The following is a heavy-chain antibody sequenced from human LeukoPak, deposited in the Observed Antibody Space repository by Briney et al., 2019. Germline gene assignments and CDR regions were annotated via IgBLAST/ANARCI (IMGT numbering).Heavy chain of an antibody. Sequence: SETLSLTCTVSGGSISSYYWSWIRQPPGKGLEWIGCIYTSGSTNYNPSLMSRVTISVDTSKNQFSLKLSSVTAADTAVYYCARTIVVANGWFDPWGQGTLVTVSS. J-gene: IGHJ5*02. V-gene: IGHV4-4*09. D-gene: IGHD2-21*01. CDR3: ARTIVVANGWFDP. CDR2: IYTSGST. CDR1: GGSISSYY.